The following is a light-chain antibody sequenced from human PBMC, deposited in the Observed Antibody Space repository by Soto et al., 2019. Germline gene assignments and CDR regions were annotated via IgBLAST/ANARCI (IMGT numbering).Light chain of an antibody. CDR2: EVT. J-gene: IGLJ3*02. V-gene: IGLV2-8*01. Sequence: QSVLTQPPSASGSPGQSVTISCTGSSSDVGGYNYVSWYQQHPGKAPKLVIYEVTKRPSGVPDRFSGSKSGNTASLTVSGLQAEDEADYYCNSYAGNTNFVVFGGGTKVTVL. CDR3: NSYAGNTNFVV. CDR1: SSDVGGYNY.